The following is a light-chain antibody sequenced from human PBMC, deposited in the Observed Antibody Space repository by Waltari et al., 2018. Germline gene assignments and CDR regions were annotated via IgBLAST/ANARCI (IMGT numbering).Light chain of an antibody. V-gene: IGKV3-20*01. J-gene: IGKJ1*01. CDR2: DAS. CDR1: QSISKY. CDR3: QKYGSLPAT. Sequence: EIMLTQSPGTLSLSPGARATLSRRASQSISKYLAWYQQKPGQAPRLLIYDASIRATGIPDRFSGSGYGTDFSLTISRLEPEDYAVYYCQKYGSLPATFGRGTKVEIK.